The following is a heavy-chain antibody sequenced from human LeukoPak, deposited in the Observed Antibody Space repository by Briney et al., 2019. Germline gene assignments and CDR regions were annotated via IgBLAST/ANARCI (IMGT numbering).Heavy chain of an antibody. CDR2: IFHSGST. V-gene: IGHV4-4*02. Sequence: PSETLSLTCTVSGASIIGPKWWNWVRLSPGKGMEWIGEIFHSGSTHYNPSLKSRVTISVDTSKNQFSLILTSVTDADTVVYYCATSSGWYRYDSWGQGTLVTVSS. CDR1: GASIIGPKW. CDR3: ATSSGWYRYDS. J-gene: IGHJ4*02. D-gene: IGHD6-19*01.